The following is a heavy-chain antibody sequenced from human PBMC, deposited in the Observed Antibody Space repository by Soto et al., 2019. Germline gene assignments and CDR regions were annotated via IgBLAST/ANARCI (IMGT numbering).Heavy chain of an antibody. D-gene: IGHD6-13*01. CDR1: GYTFSDYY. V-gene: IGHV3-11*01. J-gene: IGHJ4*02. CDR3: AHKIQYSSSWSSFDY. Sequence: PGGSLRLSCAASGYTFSDYYMSWIRQAPGKGLEWISYIDTSGTKIYYADSLKSRLTITKDTSKNQVVLTMTNMDPVDTATYYCAHKIQYSSSWSSFDYWGQGTLVTVSS. CDR2: IDTSGTKI.